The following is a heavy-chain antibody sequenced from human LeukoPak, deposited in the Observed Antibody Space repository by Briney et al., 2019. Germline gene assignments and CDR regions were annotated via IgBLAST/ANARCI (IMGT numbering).Heavy chain of an antibody. Sequence: SETLSLTCTVSGGSISSYYWSWIRQPPGKGLEWIGYIYYSGSTNYNPSLKSRVSISVDTSKNQFSLKLSSVTAADTAVYYCARGFSYCGGDCYPSYYGMDVWGQGTRVTVSS. V-gene: IGHV4-59*12. CDR3: ARGFSYCGGDCYPSYYGMDV. D-gene: IGHD2-21*02. J-gene: IGHJ6*02. CDR1: GGSISSYY. CDR2: IYYSGST.